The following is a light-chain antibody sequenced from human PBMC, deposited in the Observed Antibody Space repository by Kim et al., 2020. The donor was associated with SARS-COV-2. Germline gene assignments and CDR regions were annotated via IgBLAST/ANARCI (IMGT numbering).Light chain of an antibody. CDR3: QAWDSTTVI. CDR2: EDT. J-gene: IGLJ2*01. V-gene: IGLV3-1*01. CDR1: KLGDKY. Sequence: SYELTQPPSVSVSPGQTASITCSGDKLGDKYACWYQQRPGQSPVLVIYEDTRRPSGIPERFSASTSGNTATLTISGTQAMDEADYYCQAWDSTTVIFGGGTKLIVL.